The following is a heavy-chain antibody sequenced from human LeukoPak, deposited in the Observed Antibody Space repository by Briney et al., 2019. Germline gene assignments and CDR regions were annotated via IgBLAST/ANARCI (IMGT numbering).Heavy chain of an antibody. V-gene: IGHV3-30*18. D-gene: IGHD3/OR15-3a*01. CDR3: AKDLSFGTDWPYFDS. Sequence: GGSLRLSCAASGFTLSSYGMHWVRQAPGKGLEWVAFISFDGSKKYYGDSVKGRFTISRDNSKNTLYLRMNSLRRDDTAVYYCAKDLSFGTDWPYFDSRGQGTLVTVSS. CDR1: GFTLSSYG. CDR2: ISFDGSKK. J-gene: IGHJ4*02.